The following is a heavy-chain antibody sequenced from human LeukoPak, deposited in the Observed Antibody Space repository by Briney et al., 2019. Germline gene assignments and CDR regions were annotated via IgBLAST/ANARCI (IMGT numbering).Heavy chain of an antibody. CDR3: VRDYGDYFDY. J-gene: IGHJ4*02. V-gene: IGHV3-33*01. CDR1: GFXFSSNG. CDR2: IWYDGSKK. Sequence: PGGSLRLSCAASGFXFSSNGIHWVRQAPGKGLEWVAVIWYDGSKKYYADSVKGRFTISRDNSKNTLYLQMDSLRAEDTALYYCVRDYGDYFDYWGQGTLVTVSS. D-gene: IGHD4-17*01.